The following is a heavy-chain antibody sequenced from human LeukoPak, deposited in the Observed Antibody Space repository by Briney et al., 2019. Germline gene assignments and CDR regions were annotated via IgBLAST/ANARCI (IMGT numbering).Heavy chain of an antibody. CDR2: ISYDGSNK. Sequence: GGSLRLSCAASGFTFSSYAMHWVRQAPGKGLEWVAVISYDGSNKYYADSVKGRFTISRDNSKNTLYLQMNSLRAEDTAVYYCARGNLGSYGPGSSGYYWENYFDYWGQGTLVTVSS. V-gene: IGHV3-30*04. CDR3: ARGNLGSYGPGSSGYYWENYFDY. CDR1: GFTFSSYA. D-gene: IGHD3-22*01. J-gene: IGHJ4*02.